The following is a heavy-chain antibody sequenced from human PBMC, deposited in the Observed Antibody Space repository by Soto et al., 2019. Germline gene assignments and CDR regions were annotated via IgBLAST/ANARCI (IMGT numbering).Heavy chain of an antibody. J-gene: IGHJ4*02. CDR1: GGSISTDHYR. V-gene: IGHV4-61*01. CDR3: ARALTTDPAFDY. CDR2: IYYSGST. Sequence: SETLSLTCTVSGGSISTDHYRWTWIRQPPGKGLEWIGYIYYSGSTNYNPSLKSRVTISVDTSKNQFSLKLSSVTAADTAVYYCARALTTDPAFDYWGQGTLDTVSS. D-gene: IGHD4-17*01.